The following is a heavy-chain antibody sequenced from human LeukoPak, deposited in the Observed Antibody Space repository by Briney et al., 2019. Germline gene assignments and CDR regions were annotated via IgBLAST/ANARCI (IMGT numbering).Heavy chain of an antibody. V-gene: IGHV4-59*01. CDR1: GGFISSYY. CDR3: ARGLRGYSYGY. Sequence: SETLSLTCTVSGGFISSYYWSWTRQPPGKGLEWIGYIWYSGSTNYNPSLKSRVTISVDTSKNQFSLKLSSVTAADTAVYYCARGLRGYSYGYWGQGTLVPVSS. J-gene: IGHJ4*02. D-gene: IGHD5-18*01. CDR2: IWYSGST.